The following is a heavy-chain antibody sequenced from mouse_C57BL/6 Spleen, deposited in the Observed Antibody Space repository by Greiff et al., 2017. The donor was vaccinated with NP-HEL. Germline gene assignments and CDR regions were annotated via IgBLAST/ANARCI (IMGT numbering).Heavy chain of an antibody. CDR1: GYTFTSYW. V-gene: IGHV1-64*01. CDR3: ARKDYSNPLAMYY. Sequence: QVQLQQPGAELVKPGASVKLSCKASGYTFTSYWMHWVKQRPGQGLEWIGMIHPNSGSTNYNEKFKSKATLTVDQSASTAYMQLSSLTSEDSAVYYCARKDYSNPLAMYYWGQGTSVTVSS. CDR2: IHPNSGST. J-gene: IGHJ4*01. D-gene: IGHD2-5*01.